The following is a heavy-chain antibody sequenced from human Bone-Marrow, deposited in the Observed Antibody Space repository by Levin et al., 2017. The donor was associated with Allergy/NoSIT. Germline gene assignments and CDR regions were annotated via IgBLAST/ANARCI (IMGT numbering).Heavy chain of an antibody. D-gene: IGHD3-16*02. J-gene: IGHJ5*02. CDR2: ISSAGTT. V-gene: IGHV3-23*01. Sequence: GGSLRLSCTASGFSFSSHAMSWVRQAPGQGLEWVSSISSAGTTHYADSVKGRFTISRDNSKDTMDLQMNSLRVEDTAFYYCAKEGGNRYDQWGQGTLGTVSS. CDR1: GFSFSSHA. CDR3: AKEGGNRYDQ.